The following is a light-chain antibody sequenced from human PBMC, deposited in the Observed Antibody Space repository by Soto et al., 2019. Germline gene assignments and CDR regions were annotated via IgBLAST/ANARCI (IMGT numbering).Light chain of an antibody. CDR3: QQANSFPRT. CDR2: AAS. CDR1: QGISSY. J-gene: IGKJ1*01. Sequence: DIQMTQSPSSVSASVGDRVTISCLAGQGISSYLAWYQQKPGEAPKLLIYAASSLQSGVPSRFSGSGSGADFTLTISSLQPEDSATYYCQQANSFPRTFGQGTKVDI. V-gene: IGKV1-12*01.